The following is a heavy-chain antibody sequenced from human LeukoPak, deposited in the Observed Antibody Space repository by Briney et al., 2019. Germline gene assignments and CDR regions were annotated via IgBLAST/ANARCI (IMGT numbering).Heavy chain of an antibody. D-gene: IGHD2-2*01. CDR1: GGTFSSYA. J-gene: IGHJ5*02. Sequence: SVKVSCKASGGTFSSYAISWVRQAPGQGLEWMGRIIPIFGTANYAQKFQGRVTITTDESTSTAYMELSSLRSEDTAVYYCARDQIPAAAVPNWFDPWGQGTLVTVSS. CDR3: ARDQIPAAAVPNWFDP. CDR2: IIPIFGTA. V-gene: IGHV1-69*05.